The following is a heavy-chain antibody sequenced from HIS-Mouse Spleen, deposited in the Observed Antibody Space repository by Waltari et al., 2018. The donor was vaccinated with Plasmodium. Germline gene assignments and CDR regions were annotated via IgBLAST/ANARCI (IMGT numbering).Heavy chain of an antibody. D-gene: IGHD6-13*01. CDR1: GFPFSSYW. Sequence: EVQLVESGGGLVQPGGSLRLSCAASGFPFSSYWMSWVRQAPGKGREWVANIKQDGREKYYVDSVKGRFTISRDNAKNSLYLQMNSLRAEDTAVYYCASSWYWYFDLWGRGTLVTVSS. CDR3: ASSWYWYFDL. J-gene: IGHJ2*01. V-gene: IGHV3-7*01. CDR2: IKQDGREK.